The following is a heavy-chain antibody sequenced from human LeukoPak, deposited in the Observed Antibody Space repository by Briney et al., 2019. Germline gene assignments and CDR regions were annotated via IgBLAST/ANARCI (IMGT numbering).Heavy chain of an antibody. V-gene: IGHV4-39*07. Sequence: PSETLSLTCTVSGGSISTSTYYWAWIRQPPGKGLEWIESIYYTGTTYYSPSLKGRVAILLDTSKKQFSLKLRSVTAADTAVYYCARAVEDFYYYMDVWGKGTTVTVSS. CDR2: IYYTGTT. D-gene: IGHD6-19*01. J-gene: IGHJ6*03. CDR3: ARAVEDFYYYMDV. CDR1: GGSISTSTYY.